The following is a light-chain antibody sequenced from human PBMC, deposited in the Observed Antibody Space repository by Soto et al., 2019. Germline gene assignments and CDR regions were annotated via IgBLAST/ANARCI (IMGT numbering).Light chain of an antibody. CDR3: AAWDDSLNSYV. Sequence: QLVLTQPPTASGTPGQRVTIFCSGSSFNIGTNNVNWNQQLPGTAPKLLVHSNTERPSGVPDRFSGSKSGTSASLAISGLQSEDEADYYCAAWDDSLNSYVFGIGTKVTVL. V-gene: IGLV1-44*01. J-gene: IGLJ1*01. CDR1: SFNIGTNN. CDR2: SNT.